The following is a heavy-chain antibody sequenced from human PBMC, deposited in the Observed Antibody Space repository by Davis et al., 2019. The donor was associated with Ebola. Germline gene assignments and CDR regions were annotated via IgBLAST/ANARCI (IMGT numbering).Heavy chain of an antibody. J-gene: IGHJ4*02. V-gene: IGHV1-69*06. D-gene: IGHD6-6*01. Sequence: SVKVSCKASGGTFSSYAISWVRQAPGQGLEWMGGIIPIFGTANYAQKFQGRVTITADKSTSTAYMELSSLRSEDTAVYYCARDRFSLEYSSSRGFDYWGQGTLVTVSS. CDR1: GGTFSSYA. CDR2: IIPIFGTA. CDR3: ARDRFSLEYSSSRGFDY.